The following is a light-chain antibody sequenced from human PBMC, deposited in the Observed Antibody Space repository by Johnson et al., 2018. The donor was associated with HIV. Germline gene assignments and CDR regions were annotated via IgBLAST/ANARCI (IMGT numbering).Light chain of an antibody. Sequence: QAVLTQPPSVSAAPGQKVTISCSGSSSNIGNNYVSWYQQLPGTAPKLLIYDNNKRPSGIPARFSGSKSGPSATLAITGLQPGDEADYSCGTWDRSLSALFGTGTNVTVL. J-gene: IGLJ1*01. V-gene: IGLV1-51*01. CDR2: DNN. CDR1: SSNIGNNY. CDR3: GTWDRSLSAL.